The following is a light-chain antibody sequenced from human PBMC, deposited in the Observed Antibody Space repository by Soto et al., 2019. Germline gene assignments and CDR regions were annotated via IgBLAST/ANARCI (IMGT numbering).Light chain of an antibody. V-gene: IGKV3-20*01. J-gene: IGKJ2*01. Sequence: EIVLTQSPGTLSLSPGERATLSCRASQSLSSSYLAWYQHKPGQAPRLLIYGASSRATGIPDRFSGSGSGTDFTLTISRLEPEDFAVYYCQQYGSSTMYTFGQGTKLEIK. CDR1: QSLSSSY. CDR2: GAS. CDR3: QQYGSSTMYT.